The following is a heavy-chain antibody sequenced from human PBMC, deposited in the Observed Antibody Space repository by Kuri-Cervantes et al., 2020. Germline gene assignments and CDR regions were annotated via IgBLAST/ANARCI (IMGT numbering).Heavy chain of an antibody. CDR2: IYYSGST. Sequence: SETLSLTCSVSGGSISSSSYYWGWIRQPPGKGLEWIGNIYYSGSTYYNPSLKSRVTISADTSKKQFSLKLSSVTAADTAVYYCARDWHPGGSSGYYPSPLRYWGQGTLVTVSS. CDR1: GGSISSSSYY. V-gene: IGHV4-39*02. CDR3: ARDWHPGGSSGYYPSPLRY. D-gene: IGHD3-22*01. J-gene: IGHJ4*02.